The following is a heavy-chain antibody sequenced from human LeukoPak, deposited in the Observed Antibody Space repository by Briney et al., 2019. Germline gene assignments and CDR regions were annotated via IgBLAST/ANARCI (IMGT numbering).Heavy chain of an antibody. V-gene: IGHV3-49*03. J-gene: IGHJ4*02. D-gene: IGHD6-13*01. Sequence: PGGSLRLSCTASGFTFGDYAMSWFRQAPGKGLEWVGFIRSKAYGGTTEYAASVKGRFTISRDDSKSIAYLQMNSLKTEDTAVYYCTRDRWGSSSWFLDYWGQGTLVTVSS. CDR2: IRSKAYGGTT. CDR3: TRDRWGSSSWFLDY. CDR1: GFTFGDYA.